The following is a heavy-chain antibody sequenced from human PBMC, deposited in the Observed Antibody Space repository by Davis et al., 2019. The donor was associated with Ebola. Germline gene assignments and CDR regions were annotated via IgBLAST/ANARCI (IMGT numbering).Heavy chain of an antibody. J-gene: IGHJ4*02. CDR3: AKSKGGFDY. CDR2: IRSKANSYAT. V-gene: IGHV3-73*01. Sequence: GESLKISCAASGFTFSGSAMHWVRQASGKGLEWVGRIRSKANSYATAYAASVKGRFTTSRDNSKNTLYLQMNSLRAEDTAVYYCAKSKGGFDYWGQGTLVTVSS. D-gene: IGHD3-16*01. CDR1: GFTFSGSA.